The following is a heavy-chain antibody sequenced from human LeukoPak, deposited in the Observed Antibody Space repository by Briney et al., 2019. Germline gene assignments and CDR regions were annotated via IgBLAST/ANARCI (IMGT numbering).Heavy chain of an antibody. V-gene: IGHV4-4*07. CDR1: GGSNSSYS. CDR3: ARGLPYGSEYFDY. J-gene: IGHJ4*02. CDR2: IYTSGST. Sequence: SETLSLTCTVSGGSNSSYSSNWIRQPAGKGLEWIGRIYTSGSTNYNPSLKSRVTMSIDTSKNQFSLRLSSVTAADTAVYYCARGLPYGSEYFDYWGQGTLVTVSS. D-gene: IGHD3-10*01.